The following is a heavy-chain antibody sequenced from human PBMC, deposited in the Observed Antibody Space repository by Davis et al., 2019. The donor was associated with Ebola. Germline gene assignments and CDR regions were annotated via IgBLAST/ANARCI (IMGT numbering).Heavy chain of an antibody. CDR3: ARAPAYYYIDV. J-gene: IGHJ6*03. V-gene: IGHV4-59*01. Sequence: SETLSLTCTVSGGSISSYYWSWIRQPPGKGLEWIGYIYYSGSPNYNPSLKSRVTISVDTSKNQFSLKLSSVTAADTAVYYCARAPAYYYIDVWGKGATVTVSS. CDR2: IYYSGSP. CDR1: GGSISSYY.